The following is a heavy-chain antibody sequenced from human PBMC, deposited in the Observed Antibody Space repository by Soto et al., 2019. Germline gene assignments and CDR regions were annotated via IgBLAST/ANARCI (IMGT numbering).Heavy chain of an antibody. CDR3: AAGGGLPRYY. D-gene: IGHD5-12*01. Sequence: QLQLQESGSGLVKPSQTLSLTCAVSGGSISSGGYSWSWIRQPPGKGLEWIGYIYHSGSTYYNPSLXSXVXIXLDRSKNQFSLKLSSVTAADTAVYSCAAGGGLPRYYWGQGTLVTVSS. V-gene: IGHV4-30-2*01. CDR1: GGSISSGGYS. CDR2: IYHSGST. J-gene: IGHJ4*02.